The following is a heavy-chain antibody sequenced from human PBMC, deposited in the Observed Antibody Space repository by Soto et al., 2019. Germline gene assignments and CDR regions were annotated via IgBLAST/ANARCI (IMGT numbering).Heavy chain of an antibody. CDR2: INPTVGST. J-gene: IGHJ4*02. CDR3: ARLWCGGHCYFYY. Sequence: QVQLVQSGAELKKPGASVSVSCKASGYTFTNFYIHWVRQAPGQGLEWMGGINPTVGSTTYAQRFQDRVTMTRDTSTSTVYMELSSLRSEDRAIYYCARLWCGGHCYFYYWGPGTLVTVSS. V-gene: IGHV1-46*01. CDR1: GYTFTNFY. D-gene: IGHD2-21*02.